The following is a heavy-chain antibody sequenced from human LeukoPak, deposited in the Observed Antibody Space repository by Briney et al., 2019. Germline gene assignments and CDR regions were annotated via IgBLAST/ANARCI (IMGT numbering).Heavy chain of an antibody. J-gene: IGHJ4*02. CDR1: GFTFSSYSV. CDR3: AREDYYNSGGYYLDY. Sequence: GSLRLSCAASGFTFSSYSVNWVRQAPGKGLEWIGNIYHSGSTNYSPSLKSRVTISVDTSKNQFSLKLSSVTAADTAVYFCAREDYYNSGGYYLDYWGQGTLVTVSS. V-gene: IGHV4-4*01. CDR2: IYHSGST. D-gene: IGHD3-22*01.